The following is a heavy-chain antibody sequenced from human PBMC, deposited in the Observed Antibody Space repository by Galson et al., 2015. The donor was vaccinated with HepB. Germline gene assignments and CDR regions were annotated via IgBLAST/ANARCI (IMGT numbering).Heavy chain of an antibody. CDR1: GGSISSYY. J-gene: IGHJ3*02. Sequence: QVQLQESGPGLVKPSQTLSLTCTVSGGSISSYYWSWIRQPPGKGLEWIGYIYYSGSTNYNPSLKSRVTISVDTSKNQFSLKLSSVTAADTAVYYCARQGYSSGWLEGGAFDIWGQGTMVTVSS. V-gene: IGHV4-59*08. CDR2: IYYSGST. CDR3: ARQGYSSGWLEGGAFDI. D-gene: IGHD6-19*01.